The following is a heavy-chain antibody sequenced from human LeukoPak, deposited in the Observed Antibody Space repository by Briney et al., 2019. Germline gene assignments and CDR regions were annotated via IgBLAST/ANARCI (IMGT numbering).Heavy chain of an antibody. J-gene: IGHJ5*02. D-gene: IGHD4-23*01. V-gene: IGHV4-30-2*01. Sequence: SQTLSLTCAVSGGSISSGGYSWSWIRQPPGKGLEWIGYIYHSGSTYYNPSLKSRVTISVDRSKNQFSLKPSSVTAADTAVYYCARHSSVAGKDNWFDPWGQGTLVTVSS. CDR2: IYHSGST. CDR3: ARHSSVAGKDNWFDP. CDR1: GGSISSGGYS.